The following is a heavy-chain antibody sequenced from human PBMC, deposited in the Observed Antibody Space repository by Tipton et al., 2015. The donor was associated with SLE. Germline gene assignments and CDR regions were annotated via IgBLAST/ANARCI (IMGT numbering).Heavy chain of an antibody. Sequence: TLSLTCAVSGYSISSGYYWGWIRQSPGKGLEWIGSMYHSGGTYFNPSLTSRVTISVDTSKNQFSLKLSSVTAADTAVYYCARSTDRSSFDTLAYWGQGTLVTVSS. CDR2: MYHSGGT. V-gene: IGHV4-38-2*01. J-gene: IGHJ4*02. CDR1: GYSISSGYY. CDR3: ARSTDRSSFDTLAY. D-gene: IGHD6-6*01.